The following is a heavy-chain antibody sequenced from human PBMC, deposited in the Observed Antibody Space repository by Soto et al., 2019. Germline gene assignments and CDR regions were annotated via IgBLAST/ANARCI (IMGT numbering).Heavy chain of an antibody. Sequence: GGSLRLSCAASGFTFSSYSMNWVRQAPGKGLEWVSSISSSSSYIYYADSVKGRFTISRDNAKNSLYLQMNSLRAEDTAVYYCARAPTEGDCTNGVCYFAFDIWGQGTMVTVSS. CDR2: ISSSSSYI. CDR3: ARAPTEGDCTNGVCYFAFDI. V-gene: IGHV3-21*01. CDR1: GFTFSSYS. J-gene: IGHJ3*02. D-gene: IGHD2-8*01.